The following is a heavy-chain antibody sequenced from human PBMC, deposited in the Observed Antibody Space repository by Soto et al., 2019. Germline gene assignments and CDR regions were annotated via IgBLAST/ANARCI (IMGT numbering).Heavy chain of an antibody. D-gene: IGHD4-17*01. CDR1: GGAFGRYS. V-gene: IGHV1-69*01. J-gene: IGHJ4*02. CDR2: VIPVFYTS. Sequence: QVQLEQSGPEVKRPGTSVKVSCKASGGAFGRYSVSWVRQAPGQGLGWIGGVIPVFYTSNYSLKFQGRVAILADLSTSSVFMELRSLRSEDTALYYCARGDEMTAVTIFEYWGQGTLVTVSS. CDR3: ARGDEMTAVTIFEY.